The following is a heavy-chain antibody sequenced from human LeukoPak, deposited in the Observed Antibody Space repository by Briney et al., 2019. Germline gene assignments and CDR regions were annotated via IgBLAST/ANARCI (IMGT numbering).Heavy chain of an antibody. D-gene: IGHD3-22*01. CDR2: SYYSGST. Sequence: SETLSLTCTVSGGSISSSSYYWGWIRQPPGKGLEWIGSSYYSGSTYFNPSLKSRVTISVDTSKNQFSLKLSSVTAADTAVYYCARQMYYYDSSGYEYFQHWGQGTLVTVSS. CDR3: ARQMYYYDSSGYEYFQH. J-gene: IGHJ1*01. V-gene: IGHV4-39*01. CDR1: GGSISSSSYY.